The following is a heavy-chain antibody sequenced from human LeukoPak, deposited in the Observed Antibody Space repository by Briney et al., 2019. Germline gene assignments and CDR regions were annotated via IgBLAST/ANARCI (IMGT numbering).Heavy chain of an antibody. V-gene: IGHV4-61*02. Sequence: SETLSLTCTVSGGSISSTNYYWGWIRQPAGKGLEWIGRIYTSGSTNYNPSLKSRVTMSVDTSKNQFSLKLSSVTAADTAVYYYARESLGLVPALMDVWGKGTTVTVSS. J-gene: IGHJ6*04. CDR2: IYTSGST. D-gene: IGHD2-2*01. CDR3: ARESLGLVPALMDV. CDR1: GGSISSTNYY.